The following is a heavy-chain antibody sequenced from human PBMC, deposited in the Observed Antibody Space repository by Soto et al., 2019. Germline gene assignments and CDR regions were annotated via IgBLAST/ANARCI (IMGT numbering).Heavy chain of an antibody. CDR3: ATSYGSGSTHFDS. V-gene: IGHV1-69*02. D-gene: IGHD3-10*01. CDR1: EGTFNFYT. Sequence: QVQLVQSGAEVKKPGSSVKVSCTAPEGTFNFYTINWVRQAPGQGLEWVGRVNPIVGMSNYAQKFQGRVSITADKSTTTASMSLNSLKSEDTAIYYCATSYGSGSTHFDSWGQGTLVTVSS. J-gene: IGHJ4*02. CDR2: VNPIVGMS.